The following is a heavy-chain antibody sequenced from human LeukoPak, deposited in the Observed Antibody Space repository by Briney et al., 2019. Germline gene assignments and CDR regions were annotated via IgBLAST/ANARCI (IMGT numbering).Heavy chain of an antibody. J-gene: IGHJ5*02. D-gene: IGHD2-2*01. CDR2: ISYDGSNK. Sequence: GGSLRLSCAASGFTFSSYAMHWVRQAPGKGLEWVAVISYDGSNKYYADSVKGRFTVSRDNSKNTLFLQMNSLRAEDTAVYYCAREIVVVPAANPPPNWFDPWGQGTLVTVSS. V-gene: IGHV3-30-3*01. CDR1: GFTFSSYA. CDR3: AREIVVVPAANPPPNWFDP.